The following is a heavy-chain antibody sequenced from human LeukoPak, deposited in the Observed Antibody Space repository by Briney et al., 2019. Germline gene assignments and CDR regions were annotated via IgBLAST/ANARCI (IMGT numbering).Heavy chain of an antibody. D-gene: IGHD2-15*01. J-gene: IGHJ6*03. CDR1: GGSISLYY. V-gene: IGHV4-4*09. Sequence: SETLSLTCTVSGGSISLYYWNWIRQPPGKGLEWIGYIYTSGSTKYNPSLKSRVTISVDTSKNQLSLKLSSVTAADTAVYYCAGSDIATRPRKYYYYYMDVWGKGTTVTVSS. CDR2: IYTSGST. CDR3: AGSDIATRPRKYYYYYMDV.